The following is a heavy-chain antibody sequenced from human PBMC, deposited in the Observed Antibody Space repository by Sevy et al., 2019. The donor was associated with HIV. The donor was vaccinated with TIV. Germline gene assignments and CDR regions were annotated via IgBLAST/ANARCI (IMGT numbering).Heavy chain of an antibody. V-gene: IGHV3-30*02. CDR2: IRYDGSNK. Sequence: GGSLRLSCAASGFTFSSYGMHWVHQAPGKGLEWVAFIRYDGSNKYYADSVKGRFTISRDNSKNTLYLQMNSLRAEDTAVYYCAKAYDPGNYYYYGMDVWGQGTTVTVSS. D-gene: IGHD3-3*01. J-gene: IGHJ6*02. CDR1: GFTFSSYG. CDR3: AKAYDPGNYYYYGMDV.